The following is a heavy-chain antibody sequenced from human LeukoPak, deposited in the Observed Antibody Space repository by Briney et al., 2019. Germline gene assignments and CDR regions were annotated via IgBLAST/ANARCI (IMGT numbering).Heavy chain of an antibody. J-gene: IGHJ4*02. CDR2: INHSGST. D-gene: IGHD2-2*01. CDR1: GGSFRGYY. Sequence: SETLSLTCAVYGGSFRGYYWSWIRQPPGKGLEWIGEINHSGSTNYNPSLKSRVTISLDTSMKKFSLKLNSVTAADTAVYYCASTERCSTTCPLDYWGQGTLATVSS. CDR3: ASTERCSTTCPLDY. V-gene: IGHV4-34*01.